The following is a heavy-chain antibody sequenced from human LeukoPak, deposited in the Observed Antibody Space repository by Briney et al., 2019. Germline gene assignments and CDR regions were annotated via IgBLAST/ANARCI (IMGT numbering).Heavy chain of an antibody. Sequence: SGGSLRLSCAASGFAASGFTFSTFGMHWVRQAPGKGLEWVAFIRYDGSNKYYADSVKGRFTISRDDSKNTLYLQMNSLRAEDTAAYYCARDLPKDAYYYDSSGYYYGFDYWGQGTLVTVSS. V-gene: IGHV3-30*02. D-gene: IGHD3-22*01. CDR2: IRYDGSNK. CDR3: ARDLPKDAYYYDSSGYYYGFDY. CDR1: GFTFSTFG. J-gene: IGHJ4*02.